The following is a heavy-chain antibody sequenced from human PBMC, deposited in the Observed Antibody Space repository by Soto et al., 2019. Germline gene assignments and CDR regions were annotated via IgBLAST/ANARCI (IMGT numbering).Heavy chain of an antibody. Sequence: QVQLKQSGPGLVRPSGTLSLTCRVSGTSISSSYWWAWVRQSPGKGLEWIGEIYHNGITKYNPSLKSRVSMSIDKSNHQFSLKLTSVTAADTAVYYCAPVPPRIVVVLAEFPTWGQGTLVTVSS. J-gene: IGHJ4*02. CDR2: IYHNGIT. V-gene: IGHV4-4*02. D-gene: IGHD2-21*01. CDR3: APVPPRIVVVLAEFPT. CDR1: GTSISSSYW.